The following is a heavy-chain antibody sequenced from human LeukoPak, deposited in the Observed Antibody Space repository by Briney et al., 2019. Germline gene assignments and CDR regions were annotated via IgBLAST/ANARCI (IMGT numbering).Heavy chain of an antibody. J-gene: IGHJ5*02. Sequence: SETLSLTCAVYGGSFSGYYWSWIRQPPGKGLEWIGEINHSGSTNYNPSLKSRVTISVDTSKNQFSLKLSSVTAADTAAYYCARDGTMVRGVISGPGQNWFDPWGQGTLVTVSS. CDR2: INHSGST. D-gene: IGHD3-10*01. CDR3: ARDGTMVRGVISGPGQNWFDP. CDR1: GGSFSGYY. V-gene: IGHV4-34*01.